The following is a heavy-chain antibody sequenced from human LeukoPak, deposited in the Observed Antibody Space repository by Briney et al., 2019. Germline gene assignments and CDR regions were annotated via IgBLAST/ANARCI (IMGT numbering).Heavy chain of an antibody. D-gene: IGHD2-2*01. CDR2: IYYSGST. CDR1: GGSFSSYY. Sequence: PSETLSLTCTVSGGSFSSYYWSWIRQPPGKGLEWIGYIYYSGSTNYNPSLKSRVTISVDTSKNQFSLKLSSVTAADTAVYYCARGHQRFRGFGFDPWGQGTLVTVSS. CDR3: ARGHQRFRGFGFDP. V-gene: IGHV4-59*01. J-gene: IGHJ5*02.